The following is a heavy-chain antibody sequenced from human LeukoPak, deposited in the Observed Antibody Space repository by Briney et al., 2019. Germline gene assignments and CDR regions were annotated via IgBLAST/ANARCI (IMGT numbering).Heavy chain of an antibody. CDR1: GFTFSSYA. CDR3: AKEGYYGSGSFPDY. Sequence: PGGSLRLSCAASGFTFSSYAMSWVRQAPGKGLEWVSGISGSGGSTYYADSVKGRFTISRDNSKNTLYLQMNSLRVEDTAVYYCAKEGYYGSGSFPDYWGQGTLVTVSS. D-gene: IGHD3-10*01. V-gene: IGHV3-23*01. CDR2: ISGSGGST. J-gene: IGHJ4*02.